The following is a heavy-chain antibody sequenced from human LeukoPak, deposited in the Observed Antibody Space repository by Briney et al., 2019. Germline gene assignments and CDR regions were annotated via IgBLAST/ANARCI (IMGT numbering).Heavy chain of an antibody. CDR3: ARQKPGSSGWYAPYYYYGMDV. CDR2: ISSSGSTI. CDR1: GCTFSSYE. V-gene: IGHV3-48*03. Sequence: PGGSLRLSCAASGCTFSSYEMNWVRQAPGKGLEWVSYISSSGSTIYYADSVKGRFTISRDNAKNSLYLQMNSLRAEDTAVYYCARQKPGSSGWYAPYYYYGMDVWGKGTTVTVSS. D-gene: IGHD6-19*01. J-gene: IGHJ6*04.